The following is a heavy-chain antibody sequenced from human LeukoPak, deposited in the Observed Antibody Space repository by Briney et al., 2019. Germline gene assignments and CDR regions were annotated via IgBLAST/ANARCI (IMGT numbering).Heavy chain of an antibody. Sequence: GGSLRLSCAASGFIFSGNAIHWVRQAPGRGLEWVAQVWSKGDNTYYGDSMKGRFTISRDNSKNTLYLQMNSLRAEDTAVYYCAKDPAPIMVRGVIGYFDYWGQGTLVTVSS. CDR1: GFIFSGNA. CDR2: VWSKGDNT. V-gene: IGHV3-33*06. J-gene: IGHJ4*02. D-gene: IGHD3-10*01. CDR3: AKDPAPIMVRGVIGYFDY.